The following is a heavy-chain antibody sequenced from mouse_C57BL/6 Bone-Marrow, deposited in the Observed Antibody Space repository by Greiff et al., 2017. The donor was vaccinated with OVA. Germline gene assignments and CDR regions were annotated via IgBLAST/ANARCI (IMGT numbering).Heavy chain of an antibody. V-gene: IGHV5-9-1*02. D-gene: IGHD6-2*01. Sequence: EVKVVESGEGLVKPGGSLKLSCAASGFTFSSYAMSWVRQTPEKRLEWVAYISSGGDYIYYADTVKGRFTISRDNARNTLYLQMSSLKSEDTAMYYCTREGIYSLIPYYYAMDYWGQGTSVTVSS. CDR1: GFTFSSYA. CDR3: TREGIYSLIPYYYAMDY. J-gene: IGHJ4*01. CDR2: ISSGGDYI.